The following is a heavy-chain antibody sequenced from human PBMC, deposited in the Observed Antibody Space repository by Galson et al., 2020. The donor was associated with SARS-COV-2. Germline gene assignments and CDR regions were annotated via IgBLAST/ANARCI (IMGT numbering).Heavy chain of an antibody. V-gene: IGHV4-39*01. J-gene: IGHJ4*02. CDR2: FYYSGST. D-gene: IGHD6-19*01. CDR3: ARHESSGWYYFDY. CDR1: GGSISSSGYY. Sequence: SETLSLTCTVSGGSISSSGYYWGWIRQPPGKGLEWIGRFYYSGSTYYNPSLKSRVTISVDTSRNQFSLNLSSVTAADTALYYCARHESSGWYYFDYWGQGILVTVSP.